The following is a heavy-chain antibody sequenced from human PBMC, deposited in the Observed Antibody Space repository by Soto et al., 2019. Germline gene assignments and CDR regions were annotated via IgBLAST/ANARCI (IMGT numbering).Heavy chain of an antibody. V-gene: IGHV3-66*01. CDR3: ARVTTLAFYY. J-gene: IGHJ4*02. CDR2: MYSDGRT. Sequence: EVPLVESGGGLVQPGGSLRLSCAAPGLTVSTNYMSWVRQAPGKGLEWVSIMYSDGRTYHADSVKGRFTISRDNSKNMLYLQMNSLRAEDTAVYYCARVTTLAFYYWGQGTLVTVSS. D-gene: IGHD3-22*01. CDR1: GLTVSTNY.